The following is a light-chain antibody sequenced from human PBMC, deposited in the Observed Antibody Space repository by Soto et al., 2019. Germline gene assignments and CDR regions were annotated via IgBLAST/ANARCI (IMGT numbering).Light chain of an antibody. CDR2: AAS. CDR3: QQADSFPLT. V-gene: IGKV1-12*01. CDR1: QGISSW. Sequence: IQLTQSPSSVSPSLGDRATITCQASQGISSWLAWYKQKPGKAPKLLIYAASSLQSGVPSRFRGIGSGTDFTLTINSLQPEDFATYYCQQADSFPLTFGGGTKVDIK. J-gene: IGKJ4*01.